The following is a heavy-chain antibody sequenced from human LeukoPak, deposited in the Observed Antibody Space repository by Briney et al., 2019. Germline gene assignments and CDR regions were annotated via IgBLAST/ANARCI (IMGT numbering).Heavy chain of an antibody. V-gene: IGHV1-46*01. CDR2: ISPSTGGT. Sequence: ASVKVSCKASGYTFINYNMHWVRQAPGQGPEWMGMISPSTGGTSYEQKFQGRVTMTRDMSTSTVYMELSSLRSEDTAVYYCARDLGAAAGPSGYYMDVWGKGTTVTVSS. D-gene: IGHD6-13*01. CDR1: GYTFINYN. J-gene: IGHJ6*03. CDR3: ARDLGAAAGPSGYYMDV.